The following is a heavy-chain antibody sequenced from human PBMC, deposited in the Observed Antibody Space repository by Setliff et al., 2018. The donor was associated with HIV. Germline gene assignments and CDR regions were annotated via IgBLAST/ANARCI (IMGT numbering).Heavy chain of an antibody. CDR3: ARRQQLWLLYAFDI. CDR2: IYYSGST. CDR1: GGSISSSSYY. D-gene: IGHD5-18*01. J-gene: IGHJ3*02. Sequence: SETLSLTCTVSGGSISSSSYYWGWIRQPPGKGLEWIGSIYYSGSTYYNPSLKSRVTISVDPSKNQFSLKLSSVTAADTAVYYCARRQQLWLLYAFDIWGQGAMVTVSS. V-gene: IGHV4-39*01.